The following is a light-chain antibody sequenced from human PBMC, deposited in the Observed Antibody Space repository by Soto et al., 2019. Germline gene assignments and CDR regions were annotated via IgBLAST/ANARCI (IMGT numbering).Light chain of an antibody. CDR3: QSYDSSLSVWV. J-gene: IGLJ3*02. CDR1: SSNIGAGCD. Sequence: QLVLTQPPSVSGAPGQRVTISCTGSSSNIGAGCDVHWYHQLPGTAPKLLIYGNNNRPSGVPDRFSGSRSGTSASLAITGLQAEDEADYYCQSYDSSLSVWVFGGGTKLTVL. CDR2: GNN. V-gene: IGLV1-40*01.